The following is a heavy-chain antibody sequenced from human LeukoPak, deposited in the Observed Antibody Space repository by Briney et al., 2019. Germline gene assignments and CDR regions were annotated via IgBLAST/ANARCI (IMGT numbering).Heavy chain of an antibody. CDR1: GFTLSSHG. D-gene: IGHD3-16*01. Sequence: GGSLRLSCAAPGFTLSSHGMTWVRQASGKGLEWISTIRASGAYTFYADSVKGRFSISRDNSKNTLYLRMDSLRAEDTAVYFCVRGGGLDAFHVWGQGTMVTVSS. V-gene: IGHV3-23*01. CDR3: VRGGGLDAFHV. CDR2: IRASGAYT. J-gene: IGHJ3*01.